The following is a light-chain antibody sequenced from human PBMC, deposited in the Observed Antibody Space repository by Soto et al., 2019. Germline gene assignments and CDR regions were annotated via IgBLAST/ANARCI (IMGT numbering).Light chain of an antibody. V-gene: IGKV1-5*01. J-gene: IGKJ2*01. CDR2: DAS. CDR3: QQYNSYPVYT. Sequence: DIQMTQSPSTLSASVGDRVTITCRASQSISSWLAWYQQKPGKAPKLLIYDASSLESGVPSRFSGSGSGTEFTLPISSLQPDDFATYYCQQYNSYPVYTFGQGTKLEIK. CDR1: QSISSW.